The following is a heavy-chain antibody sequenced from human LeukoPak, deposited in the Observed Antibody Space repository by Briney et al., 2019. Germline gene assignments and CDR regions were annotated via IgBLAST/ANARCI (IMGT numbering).Heavy chain of an antibody. Sequence: PSETLSLTCTVSGYSISSGYYWGWIRQPPGKGLEWIGSIYYSGSTYYNPSLKSRVTISVDTSKNQFSLKLSSVTAADTAVYYCARPHYGDGSVWFDPWGQGTLVTVSS. CDR3: ARPHYGDGSVWFDP. J-gene: IGHJ5*02. D-gene: IGHD4-17*01. CDR2: IYYSGST. V-gene: IGHV4-38-2*02. CDR1: GYSISSGYY.